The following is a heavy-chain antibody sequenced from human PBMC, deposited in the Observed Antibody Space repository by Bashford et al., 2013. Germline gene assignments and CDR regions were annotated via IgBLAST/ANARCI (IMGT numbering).Heavy chain of an antibody. CDR2: IYYSGST. CDR3: ARDAAAGTFDY. J-gene: IGHJ4*02. D-gene: IGHD6-13*01. CDR1: GGSISSYY. V-gene: IGHV4-59*01. Sequence: SETLSLTCTVSGGSISSYYWSWIRQPPGKGLEWIGYIYYSGSTNYNPSLKSRVTISVDTSKNQFSLKLSSVTAADTAVYYCARDAAAGTFDYWGQGTLVTVSS.